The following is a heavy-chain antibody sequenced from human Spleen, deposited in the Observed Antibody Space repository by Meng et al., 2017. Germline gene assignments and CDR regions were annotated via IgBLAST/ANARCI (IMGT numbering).Heavy chain of an antibody. CDR3: ARDEDISAAGKLFGDY. CDR1: GFIFSNYW. V-gene: IGHV3-7*03. Sequence: GESLKISCAASGFIFSNYWMSWVRQAPGKGLEWVANINQDGSVKSFVGSVRGRFTISRDNAKNSLYLQMNSLRADDTAMYYCARDEDISAAGKLFGDYWGQGTLVTVSS. CDR2: INQDGSVK. J-gene: IGHJ4*02. D-gene: IGHD6-13*01.